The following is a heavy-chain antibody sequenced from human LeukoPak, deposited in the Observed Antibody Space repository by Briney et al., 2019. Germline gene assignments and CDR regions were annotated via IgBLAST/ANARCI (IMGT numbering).Heavy chain of an antibody. Sequence: GGSLRLSCAASGFTFSGYWMHWVRQAPGKGLVWVSRISTDGSSNTYADSVKGRFTISRDNAENSLYLQMSSLRDEDTAVYYCARAMRSGYDYWGQGTLVTVSS. CDR1: GFTFSGYW. V-gene: IGHV3-74*01. CDR3: ARAMRSGYDY. D-gene: IGHD5-12*01. J-gene: IGHJ4*02. CDR2: ISTDGSSN.